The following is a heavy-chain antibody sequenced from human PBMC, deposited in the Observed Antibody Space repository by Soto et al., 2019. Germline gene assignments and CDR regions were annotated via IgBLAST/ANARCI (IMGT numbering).Heavy chain of an antibody. CDR2: IIPISGTT. J-gene: IGHJ6*02. Sequence: QVRLVQSGAEAKKPGSSVKVSCKASGDSFNTDAISWVRLAPGQGLEWMGGIIPISGTTNYAQKFQGRVTMTADESSRPATVDLSSLPSEDTAVYYCDQSEMIYASASYSLSDSVMDVWGQGTRVTVSS. V-gene: IGHV1-69*01. CDR3: DQSEMIYASASYSLSDSVMDV. CDR1: GDSFNTDA. D-gene: IGHD3-10*01.